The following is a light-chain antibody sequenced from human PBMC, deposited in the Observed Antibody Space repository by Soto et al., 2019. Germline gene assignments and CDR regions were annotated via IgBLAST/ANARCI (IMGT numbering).Light chain of an antibody. V-gene: IGLV6-57*04. CDR1: SGSIASNH. J-gene: IGLJ3*02. CDR2: ENN. Sequence: FMLTQPPSVPESPGKTVSLSCIRSSGSIASNHVQWYQQRPGSAPTILIYENNRRPSGVPDRFSGSIDTSSNSASLTISGLKNEDEADYYCQSYDNTNHVVFGGGTKVTVL. CDR3: QSYDNTNHVV.